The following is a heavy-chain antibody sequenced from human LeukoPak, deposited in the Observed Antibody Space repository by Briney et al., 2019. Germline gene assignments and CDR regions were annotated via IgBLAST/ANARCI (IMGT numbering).Heavy chain of an antibody. V-gene: IGHV4-39*02. Sequence: PSETLSLTCTVSGGSISSSSYYWGWIRQPPGKGLEWIGSIYYSGSTYYNPSLKSRVTISVDTSKNQFSLKLSSVVAADTAVYYCARDLLPSAWFGESGDYWGQGTLVTVSS. J-gene: IGHJ4*02. CDR2: IYYSGST. CDR1: GGSISSSSYY. CDR3: ARDLLPSAWFGESGDY. D-gene: IGHD3-10*01.